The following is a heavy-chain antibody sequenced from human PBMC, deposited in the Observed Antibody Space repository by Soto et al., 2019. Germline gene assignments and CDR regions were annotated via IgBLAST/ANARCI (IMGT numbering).Heavy chain of an antibody. CDR2: IVPIFGIR. D-gene: IGHD2-21*01. Sequence: QVQLVQSGAELKKPGSSVKVSCKASGGNFRSYAISWVRQAPGQGLEWMGGIVPIFGIRNYAQRFQGRVTITTDESTSTAYMELGSLRSDNTAVYFCARPYERGYSSNHHYYYALDVWGQGTTVTVTS. V-gene: IGHV1-69*01. J-gene: IGHJ6*02. CDR1: GGNFRSYA. CDR3: ARPYERGYSSNHHYYYALDV.